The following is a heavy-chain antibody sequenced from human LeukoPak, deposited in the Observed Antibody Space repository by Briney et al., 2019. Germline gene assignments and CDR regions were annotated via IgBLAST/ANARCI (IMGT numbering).Heavy chain of an antibody. CDR2: ISSSSSYI. CDR3: ARMGLSYYFDY. V-gene: IGHV3-21*01. D-gene: IGHD3-16*01. CDR1: GFTFSSYW. J-gene: IGHJ4*02. Sequence: GGSLRLSCAASGFTFSSYWMSWVRQAPGKGLEWVSSISSSSSYIYYADSVKGRFTISRDNAKNSLYLQMNSLRAEDTAVYYCARMGLSYYFDYWGQGTLVTVSS.